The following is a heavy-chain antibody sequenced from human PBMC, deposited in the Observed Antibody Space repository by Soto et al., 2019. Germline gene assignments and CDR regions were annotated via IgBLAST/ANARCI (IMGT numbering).Heavy chain of an antibody. CDR2: FNPEEEET. V-gene: IGHV1-24*01. CDR3: TIVGGYNYGNDAFDV. J-gene: IGHJ3*01. Sequence: ASVKVSCKASGYTFTSYGISWVRQAPGKGLEWMGGFNPEEEETIYAQKFQGRVTMTEDTTAETAYMELSSLTSEDTALYYCTIVGGYNYGNDAFDVWGQGTMVTVSS. CDR1: GYTFTSYG. D-gene: IGHD4-4*01.